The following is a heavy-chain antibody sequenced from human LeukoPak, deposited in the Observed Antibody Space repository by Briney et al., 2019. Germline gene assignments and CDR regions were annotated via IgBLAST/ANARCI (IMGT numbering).Heavy chain of an antibody. J-gene: IGHJ4*02. CDR3: ASAPRQGSIGGLDY. CDR1: GFTFSTYA. D-gene: IGHD3-16*01. Sequence: GSLRLSCAASGFTFSTYAMSWVRQPPGKGLEWIGAIYYTGTTYYNPSLRSRVTISVDTSKNHFSLKLSSVTAADTALYYCASAPRQGSIGGLDYWGQGTLVTVSS. CDR2: IYYTGTT. V-gene: IGHV4-39*02.